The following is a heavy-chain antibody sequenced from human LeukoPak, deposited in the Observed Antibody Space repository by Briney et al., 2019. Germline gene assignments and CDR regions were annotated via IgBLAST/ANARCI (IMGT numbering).Heavy chain of an antibody. Sequence: SETLSLTCTVSGVSISSYYWSWIRQPAGKGLEWIGRINTSGSTNYNPSLKNRVTMSVDTSKNQFSLKLTSVTAADTAMYYCARVFRGSPPRGVYYFDYWGQGTLVTVSS. CDR1: GVSISSYY. J-gene: IGHJ4*02. D-gene: IGHD1-26*01. V-gene: IGHV4-4*07. CDR2: INTSGST. CDR3: ARVFRGSPPRGVYYFDY.